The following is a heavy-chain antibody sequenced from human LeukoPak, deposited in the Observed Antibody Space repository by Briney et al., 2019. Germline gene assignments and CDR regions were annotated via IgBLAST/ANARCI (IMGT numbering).Heavy chain of an antibody. V-gene: IGHV3-33*01. J-gene: IGHJ5*02. CDR2: IWYDGSNK. CDR1: GFTFSSYG. D-gene: IGHD5-18*01. CDR3: ARDGGTAMVPGLGWFDP. Sequence: GGSLRPSCAASGFTFSSYGMHWVRQAPGKGLEWGAVIWYDGSNKYYADSVKGRFTISRDNSKNTLYLQMNSLRAEDTAVYYCARDGGTAMVPGLGWFDPWGQGTLVTVSS.